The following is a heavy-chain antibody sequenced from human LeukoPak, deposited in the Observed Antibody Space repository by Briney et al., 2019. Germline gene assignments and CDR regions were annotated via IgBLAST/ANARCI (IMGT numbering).Heavy chain of an antibody. CDR1: GGTFSRYA. CDR3: ARDRPYTGGWRGFDY. D-gene: IGHD6-19*01. CDR2: IIPMFGIA. J-gene: IGHJ4*02. V-gene: IGHV1-69*01. Sequence: EASVKVSCKASGGTFSRYAISWVRQAPGQGLEWMGGIIPMFGIANYAQKFQGRVTITADEPTSTAYMELSSLRSEDTAVYYCARDRPYTGGWRGFDYWGQGTLVTVSS.